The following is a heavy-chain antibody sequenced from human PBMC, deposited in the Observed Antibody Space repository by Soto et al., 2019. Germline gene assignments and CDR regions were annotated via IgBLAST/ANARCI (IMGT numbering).Heavy chain of an antibody. CDR2: IYPGDSDT. CDR3: ARRGAVSSFYYYGMDV. V-gene: IGHV5-51*01. D-gene: IGHD6-6*01. Sequence: GESLKISCKGSGYSFTSYWIGWVRQMPGKGLEWMGIIYPGDSDTRYSPSFQGQVTISADKSISTAYLQWSSLEASDTAMYYCARRGAVSSFYYYGMDVWGQGTTVTVSS. CDR1: GYSFTSYW. J-gene: IGHJ6*02.